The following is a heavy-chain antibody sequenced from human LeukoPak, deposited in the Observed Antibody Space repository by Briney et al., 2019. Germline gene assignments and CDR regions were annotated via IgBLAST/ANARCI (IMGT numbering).Heavy chain of an antibody. J-gene: IGHJ4*02. CDR3: ARQYYDFWSGYSGLLDY. D-gene: IGHD3-3*01. V-gene: IGHV4-34*01. Sequence: PGGSLRLSCAASGFTFSDYYMSCIPQAPGKGLEWSGEINHSGSTNYNPSLKSRVTISVDTSKNQFSLKLSSVTAADTAVYYCARQYYDFWSGYSGLLDYWAREPWSPSPQ. CDR2: INHSGST. CDR1: GFTFSDYY.